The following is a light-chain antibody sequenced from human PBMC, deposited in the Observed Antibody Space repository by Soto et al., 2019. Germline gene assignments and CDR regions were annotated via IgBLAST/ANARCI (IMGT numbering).Light chain of an antibody. V-gene: IGLV2-8*01. CDR2: EVV. J-gene: IGLJ1*01. Sequence: SALTQPPSASGSPGQSVTISCTGTKNDIGVYDFVSWYQHHPGKAPRLIIYEVVQRPSGVPDRFSGSKSGNTASLTVSGLQAADEGDYFCKSYAGSNTYVFGSGTKATVL. CDR3: KSYAGSNTYV. CDR1: KNDIGVYDF.